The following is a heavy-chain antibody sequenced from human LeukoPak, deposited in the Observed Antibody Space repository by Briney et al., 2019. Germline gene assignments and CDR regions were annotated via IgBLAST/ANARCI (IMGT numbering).Heavy chain of an antibody. J-gene: IGHJ6*03. D-gene: IGHD4-11*01. CDR1: GYTFTSYY. Sequence: ASVKVSCKASGYTFTSYYMHWVRQAPGQGLEWMGIINPSGGSTSYAQKFQGRVTMTRDMSTSTVYMELSSLRSEDTAVYYCARETFTGRMDVWGKGTTVTVSS. CDR2: INPSGGST. CDR3: ARETFTGRMDV. V-gene: IGHV1-46*01.